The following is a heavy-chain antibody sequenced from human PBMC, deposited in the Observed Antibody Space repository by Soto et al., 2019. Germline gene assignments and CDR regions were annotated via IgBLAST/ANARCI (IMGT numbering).Heavy chain of an antibody. CDR3: ARVRFGDALDF. V-gene: IGHV1-18*01. D-gene: IGHD2-21*02. CDR2: FNPANRNT. CDR1: GGTFSSYG. J-gene: IGHJ4*02. Sequence: APAKVSCKASGGTFSSYGINWVRQAPGQGLEWVGWFNPANRNTNYAQKFQDRVSMTTDTSTNTAYMELRGLRSDDTAVYYCARVRFGDALDFWGQGTLVTVSS.